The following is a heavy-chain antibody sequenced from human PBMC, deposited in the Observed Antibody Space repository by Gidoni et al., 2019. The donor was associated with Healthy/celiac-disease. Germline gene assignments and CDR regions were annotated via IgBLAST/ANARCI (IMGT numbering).Heavy chain of an antibody. Sequence: EVQLLESGVGLVQPGGSLRLSCAASGSTFSSYARSWVSQAPGKGLEWVSAISGSGGSTYYADSVKCRFTISRDNSKNTLYLQMNGLRAEDTAVYYCAKDKGYSYGQDAFDIWGQGTMVTVSS. CDR3: AKDKGYSYGQDAFDI. CDR2: ISGSGGST. J-gene: IGHJ3*02. V-gene: IGHV3-23*01. D-gene: IGHD5-18*01. CDR1: GSTFSSYA.